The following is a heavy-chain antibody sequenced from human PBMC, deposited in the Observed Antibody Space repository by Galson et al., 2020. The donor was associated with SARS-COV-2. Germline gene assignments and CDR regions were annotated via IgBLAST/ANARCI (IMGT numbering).Heavy chain of an antibody. CDR1: GFTFDDYA. V-gene: IGHV3-9*01. J-gene: IGHJ6*03. CDR2: ISWNSGSI. Sequence: GGSLRLSCAASGFTFDDYAMHWVRQAPGKGLEWVSGISWNSGSIGYADSVKGRFTISRDNAKNSLYLQMNSLRAEDTALYYCAKMEYMDVWGKGTTVTVSS. CDR3: AKMEYMDV. D-gene: IGHD3-3*01.